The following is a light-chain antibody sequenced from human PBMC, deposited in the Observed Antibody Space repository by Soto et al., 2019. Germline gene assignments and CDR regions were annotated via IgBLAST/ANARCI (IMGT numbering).Light chain of an antibody. Sequence: AIPMTQSPSSLSASVGDRVTITCRASQGIRNDLGWYQQKPGKAPKILIYAAYKLQSGVPSRFSGSGSGTDFTLTISSLQPEDFATYYCLQDYNYPYTFGQGTKLEIK. J-gene: IGKJ2*01. CDR1: QGIRND. CDR3: LQDYNYPYT. CDR2: AAY. V-gene: IGKV1-6*01.